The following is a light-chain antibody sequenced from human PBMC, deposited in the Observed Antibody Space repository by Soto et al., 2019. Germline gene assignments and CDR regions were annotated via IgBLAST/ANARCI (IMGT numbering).Light chain of an antibody. J-gene: IGKJ1*01. CDR1: QSISSW. V-gene: IGKV1-5*03. CDR2: KAS. CDR3: QQYNSYPVT. Sequence: DIQMTQSPSTLSASVGDRVTITCRASQSISSWLAWYQQKPGKVPKVLIYKASSLESGVPSRFSGNGSGTEFTLTISSLQPDDFATFYCQQYNSYPVTFGQGTKVEIK.